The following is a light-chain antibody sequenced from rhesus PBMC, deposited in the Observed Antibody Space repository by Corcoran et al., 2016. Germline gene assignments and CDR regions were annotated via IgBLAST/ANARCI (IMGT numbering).Light chain of an antibody. Sequence: EIVLTQSPATLSLSPGERATLSCRASQSVSSSLAWYQQKPGAVPRLLIYVASSRATGIPDRFSGSGSGTDFTLTISSLEPEDFAVYYCQQYSNWPLTFGGGTKVEIK. V-gene: IGKV3-42*03. CDR1: QSVSSS. CDR2: VAS. CDR3: QQYSNWPLT. J-gene: IGKJ4*01.